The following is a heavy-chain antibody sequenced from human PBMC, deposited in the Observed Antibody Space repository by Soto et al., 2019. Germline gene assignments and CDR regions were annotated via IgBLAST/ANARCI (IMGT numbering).Heavy chain of an antibody. J-gene: IGHJ5*01. V-gene: IGHV3-30-3*01. D-gene: IGHD2-15*01. CDR3: ARDGTGDINWFDS. CDR2: VSYDGSNK. Sequence: PGGSLRLSCAASGFTFSSYAMHWVRQAPGKGLEWVAIVSYDGSNKYYADSVKGRFTISRDNSMHTLFLQMSSLRAEDTAMYYCARDGTGDINWFDSWGQGTLVTVSS. CDR1: GFTFSSYA.